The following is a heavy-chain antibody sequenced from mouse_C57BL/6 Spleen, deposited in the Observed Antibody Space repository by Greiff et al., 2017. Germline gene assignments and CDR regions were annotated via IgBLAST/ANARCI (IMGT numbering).Heavy chain of an antibody. J-gene: IGHJ2*01. CDR3: ARQRVTTVVVDY. D-gene: IGHD1-1*01. CDR1: GFTFSSYT. V-gene: IGHV5-9*01. CDR2: ISGGGGNT. Sequence: EVHLVESGGGLVKPGGSLKLSCAASGFTFSSYTMSWVRQTPEKRLEWVATISGGGGNTYYPDSVKGRFTISRDNAKNTLYLQMSSLRSEDTALYYCARQRVTTVVVDYWGQGTTLTVSS.